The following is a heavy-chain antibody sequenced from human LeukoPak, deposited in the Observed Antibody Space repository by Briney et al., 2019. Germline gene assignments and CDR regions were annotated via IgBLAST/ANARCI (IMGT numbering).Heavy chain of an antibody. D-gene: IGHD3-10*01. CDR2: IYYSGST. Sequence: SETLSLTCTVPGGSISNYYRSWIRQPPGKGLEWIGYIYYSGSTNYNPSLKSRVTISVDTSKNQFSLKLSSVTAADTAVYYCARTIHPTMVRGVISYYYYMDVWGKGTTVTISS. CDR1: GGSISNYY. J-gene: IGHJ6*03. CDR3: ARTIHPTMVRGVISYYYYMDV. V-gene: IGHV4-59*01.